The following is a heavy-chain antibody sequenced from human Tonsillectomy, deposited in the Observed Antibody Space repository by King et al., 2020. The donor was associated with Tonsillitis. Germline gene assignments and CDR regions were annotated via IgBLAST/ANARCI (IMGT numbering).Heavy chain of an antibody. CDR1: GYTFTNYW. J-gene: IGHJ4*02. CDR3: ARLPLSFLDWTPLDY. CDR2: IYPGDSDT. V-gene: IGHV5-51*03. D-gene: IGHD3/OR15-3a*01. Sequence: VQLVESGAEVKKTGESLTISCTGSGYTFTNYWIGWVRQMPGKGLEWMGIIYPGDSDTRYSPSFQGQVIISADKSINTAYLQLSSLKASDTAMYYCARLPLSFLDWTPLDYWGQGTLVTVSS.